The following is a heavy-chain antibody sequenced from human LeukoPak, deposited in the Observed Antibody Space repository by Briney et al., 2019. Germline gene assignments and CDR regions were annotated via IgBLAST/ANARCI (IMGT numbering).Heavy chain of an antibody. J-gene: IGHJ4*02. Sequence: SETLSLTCTVSGASISTFYWNWIRQSPGKGLEWIGYFSYIGSTNYNPSLKSRVTISGDTSKNHFSLRLSSVTAADTAVYYCARILYDYVWGSYRSGEYYFDYWGPGTLVTVSS. D-gene: IGHD3-16*02. CDR3: ARILYDYVWGSYRSGEYYFDY. CDR1: GASISTFY. V-gene: IGHV4-59*08. CDR2: FSYIGST.